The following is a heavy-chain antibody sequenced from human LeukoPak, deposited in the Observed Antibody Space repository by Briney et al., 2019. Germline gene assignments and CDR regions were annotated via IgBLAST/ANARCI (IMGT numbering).Heavy chain of an antibody. CDR3: ARDRTDYDFWSGYSGNWFDP. Sequence: ASVKVSCKASGYTFTSYGISWVRQAPGQGLEWMGWISAYNGNTNYAQKLQGRVTMTTDTSTSTAYTELRSLRSDDTAVYYCARDRTDYDFWSGYSGNWFDPWGQGTLVTVSS. CDR1: GYTFTSYG. CDR2: ISAYNGNT. V-gene: IGHV1-18*01. D-gene: IGHD3-3*01. J-gene: IGHJ5*02.